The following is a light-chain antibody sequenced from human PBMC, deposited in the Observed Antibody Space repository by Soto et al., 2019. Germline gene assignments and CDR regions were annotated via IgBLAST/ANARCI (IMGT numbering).Light chain of an antibody. V-gene: IGKV1-5*01. CDR3: QQYNNYPYT. Sequence: GDRVTITCRTSQRITNWLAWYQQKPGKAPKLLIYGASTLETEAPSRFSGSGSGTEFTLTISSLQPDDFATYFCQQYNNYPYTSGQGTKLEIK. CDR2: GAS. CDR1: QRITNW. J-gene: IGKJ2*01.